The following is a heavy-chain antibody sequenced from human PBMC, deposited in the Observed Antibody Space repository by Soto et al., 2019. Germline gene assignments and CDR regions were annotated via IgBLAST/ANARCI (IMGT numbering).Heavy chain of an antibody. Sequence: QVQLVQSGAEVKKPGSSVKVSCKASGGTFSSYAISWVRQAPGQGLEWMGGIIPIFGTANYAQKFQGRVTITADESTNTAYMELSSLRSDDTAVYYCANGSYYYGSGSYYNWFDPWGQGTLVTVSS. D-gene: IGHD3-10*01. V-gene: IGHV1-69*01. J-gene: IGHJ5*02. CDR2: IIPIFGTA. CDR1: GGTFSSYA. CDR3: ANGSYYYGSGSYYNWFDP.